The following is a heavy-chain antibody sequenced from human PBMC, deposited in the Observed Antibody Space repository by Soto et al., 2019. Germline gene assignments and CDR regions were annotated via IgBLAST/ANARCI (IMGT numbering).Heavy chain of an antibody. Sequence: QLQLQESGPGLVKPSETLSLTCTVSGGSISNSSYYWGWIRQPPGKGLEWVGNIYYSGTIFYNPSLKSRVTISVDTSKNQVSLRLNSVTAADTAVYFCATGGYAETFEGNWFDPWGQGILVTVSS. V-gene: IGHV4-39*01. J-gene: IGHJ5*02. CDR3: ATGGYAETFEGNWFDP. CDR2: IYYSGTI. CDR1: GGSISNSSYY. D-gene: IGHD3-16*01.